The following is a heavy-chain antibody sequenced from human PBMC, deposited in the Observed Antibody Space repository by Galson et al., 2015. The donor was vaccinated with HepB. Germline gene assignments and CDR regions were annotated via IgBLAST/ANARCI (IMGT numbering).Heavy chain of an antibody. CDR2: LNSGGKT. CDR3: ARWRAAQSEFDY. J-gene: IGHJ4*02. Sequence: SLRLSCAASGFSFSNHGMAWVRQAPGKGLEWVSHLNSGGKTEDAESVKGRFTISRDISRSTLYLQMNSLRVENTAIYYWARWRAAQSEFDYWGQGTLLTVSS. D-gene: IGHD2-15*01. V-gene: IGHV3-23*01. CDR1: GFSFSNHG.